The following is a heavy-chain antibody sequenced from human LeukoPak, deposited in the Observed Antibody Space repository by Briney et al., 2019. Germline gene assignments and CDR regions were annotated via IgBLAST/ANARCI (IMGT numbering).Heavy chain of an antibody. J-gene: IGHJ4*02. V-gene: IGHV3-30*04. Sequence: GGSLRLSCAASGFTFGSYAMHWVRQAPGKGREWVAVISYDGSNKYYADSVKGRFTISRDNSKNTLYLQMNSLRAEDTAVYYCAKDRKLLMSDWGQGTLVTVSS. D-gene: IGHD2/OR15-2a*01. CDR3: AKDRKLLMSD. CDR1: GFTFGSYA. CDR2: ISYDGSNK.